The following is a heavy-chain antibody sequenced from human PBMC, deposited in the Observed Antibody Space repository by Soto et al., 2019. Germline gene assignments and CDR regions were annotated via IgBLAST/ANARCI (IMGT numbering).Heavy chain of an antibody. V-gene: IGHV1-69*02. CDR2: IIPILGIA. J-gene: IGHJ6*03. CDR1: GGTFSSYT. D-gene: IGHD2-15*01. CDR3: ARAGTGCSGGSCYPAYYYMAV. Sequence: SVKVSCKASGGTFSSYTISWVRQAPGQGLEWMGRIIPILGIANYAQKFQGRVTITADKSASTAYMELSSLRSEDTAVYYCARAGTGCSGGSCYPAYYYMAVWGKGTTVTVSS.